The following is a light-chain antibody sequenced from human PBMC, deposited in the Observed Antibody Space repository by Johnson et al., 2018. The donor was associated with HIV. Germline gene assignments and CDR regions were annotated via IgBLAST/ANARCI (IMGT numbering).Light chain of an antibody. Sequence: QFVLTQPPSVSAAPGQRVNISCSGNISNIERYFVSWYQQLPGAAPTLLIYEDNKRPSGIPDRFSGSKSGTSATLGITGLTTGDEADYYCGAWDRSLSTAFFGTGTKVTVL. CDR3: GAWDRSLSTAF. CDR2: EDN. J-gene: IGLJ1*01. CDR1: ISNIERYF. V-gene: IGLV1-51*02.